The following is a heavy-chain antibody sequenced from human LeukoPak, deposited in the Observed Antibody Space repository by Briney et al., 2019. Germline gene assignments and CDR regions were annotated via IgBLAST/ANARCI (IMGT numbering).Heavy chain of an antibody. CDR1: GGTFSSYA. V-gene: IGHV1-69*04. Sequence: ASVKVSCKASGGTFSSYAISWVRQAPGQGLEWIGRIIPILGIANYAQKFQGRVTITADKSTSTAYIELSSLRSEDTAVYYCARASGGVVYGMDVWGQGTTVTVSS. J-gene: IGHJ6*02. CDR2: IIPILGIA. D-gene: IGHD2-2*01. CDR3: ARASGGVVYGMDV.